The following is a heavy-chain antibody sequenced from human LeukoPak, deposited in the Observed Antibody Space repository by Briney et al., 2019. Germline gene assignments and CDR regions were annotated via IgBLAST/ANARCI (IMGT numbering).Heavy chain of an antibody. CDR1: GFTFNSYW. J-gene: IGHJ2*01. CDR2: IKQDGGDK. D-gene: IGHD5-18*01. Sequence: GGSLRLSCAASGFTFNSYWMSWVRQAPGKGLEWVAHIKQDGGDKYYVDSVRGRFTISGDTAKNSLYLEMNSLRAEDTAVYYCARRGYTYGYRVSWYFDLWGRGTLVTVSS. CDR3: ARRGYTYGYRVSWYFDL. V-gene: IGHV3-7*01.